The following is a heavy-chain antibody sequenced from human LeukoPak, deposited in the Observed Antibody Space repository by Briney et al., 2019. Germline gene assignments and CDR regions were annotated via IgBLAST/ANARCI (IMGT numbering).Heavy chain of an antibody. V-gene: IGHV3-30*03. Sequence: GGSLRLSCAASGFTFSSYGMHWVRQAPGKGLEWVAVISYDGSNKYYADSVKGRFTISRDNSKNTLYLQMNSLRAEDTAVYYCARDPADYGDYDFDYWGQGTLVTVSS. D-gene: IGHD4-17*01. CDR1: GFTFSSYG. CDR2: ISYDGSNK. J-gene: IGHJ4*02. CDR3: ARDPADYGDYDFDY.